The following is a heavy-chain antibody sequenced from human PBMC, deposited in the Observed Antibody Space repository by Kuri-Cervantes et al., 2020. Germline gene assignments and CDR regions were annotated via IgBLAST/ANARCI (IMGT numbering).Heavy chain of an antibody. J-gene: IGHJ6*02. CDR2: IGTAGDT. CDR3: ARAMVRGVIPPYYYYGMDV. Sequence: GSFLRLSCEALGLTSSYYDMHWVPQATGKGLKWVPAIGTAGDTYYPGSVKGRFTISRENAKSSLYLQMNSLRAGDTAVYYCARAMVRGVIPPYYYYGMDVWGQGTTVTVSS. CDR1: GLTSSYYD. D-gene: IGHD3-10*01. V-gene: IGHV3-13*01.